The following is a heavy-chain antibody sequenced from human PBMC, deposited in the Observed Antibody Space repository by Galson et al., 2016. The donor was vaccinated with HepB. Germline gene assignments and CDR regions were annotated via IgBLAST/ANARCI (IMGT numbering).Heavy chain of an antibody. CDR2: VYYRGST. V-gene: IGHV4-59*01. CDR1: GGSISTYY. CDR3: AGAGTALAGPGVFEGNY. J-gene: IGHJ4*02. Sequence: SETLSLTCTVSGGSISTYYWSWIRQPPGKGLEWIAYVYYRGSTHYNPSLKSRVTISVDTSKNQISLMLTSVTAADTAVYYCAGAGTALAGPGVFEGNYWGPGTLVTVSS. D-gene: IGHD6-19*01.